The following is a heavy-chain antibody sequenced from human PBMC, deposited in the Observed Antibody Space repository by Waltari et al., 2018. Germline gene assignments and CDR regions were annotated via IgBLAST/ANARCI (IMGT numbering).Heavy chain of an antibody. CDR2: IYYSGKT. Sequence: QPHPPDTAPGLVEPTGPPSLPRGVPARSITRRHWWTWVRQPPGRGLEWIGEIYYSGKTNYNPSLKRQVTITIDKSKNQFSLNLMSVTAADTAMYFCARAVGLEPFDYWGQGTLVTVSS. J-gene: IGHJ4*02. V-gene: IGHV4-4*01. CDR1: ARSITRRHW. D-gene: IGHD1-1*01. CDR3: ARAVGLEPFDY.